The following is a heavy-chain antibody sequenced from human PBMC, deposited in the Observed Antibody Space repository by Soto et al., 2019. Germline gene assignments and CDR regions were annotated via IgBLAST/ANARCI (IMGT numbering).Heavy chain of an antibody. CDR3: ARDLGERSYDSWSGLKYYYYGMDV. V-gene: IGHV3-30*03. Sequence: GGSLRLACAVSRFTFGSYAMHWVRQAPGKGLEWVAVISYDGSNKYYADSVRGRFTISRDDSKDTLYLQMNRLGADDTAVYYCARDLGERSYDSWSGLKYYYYGMDVWGQGTTVTVSS. J-gene: IGHJ6*02. D-gene: IGHD3-3*01. CDR1: RFTFGSYA. CDR2: ISYDGSNK.